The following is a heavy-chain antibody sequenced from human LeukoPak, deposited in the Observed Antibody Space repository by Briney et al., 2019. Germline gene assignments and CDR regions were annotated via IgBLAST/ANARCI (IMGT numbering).Heavy chain of an antibody. CDR3: ARDSVQVAYY. CDR2: MNPNSGNT. Sequence: ASVKVSCKASGYTFTSYDINWVRQATGQGLEWMGWMNPNSGNTGYAQKFQGRVTMTRDTSTSTVYMELSSLRSEDTAVYYCARDSVQVAYYWGQGTLVTVSS. D-gene: IGHD2-8*02. CDR1: GYTFTSYD. V-gene: IGHV1-8*01. J-gene: IGHJ4*02.